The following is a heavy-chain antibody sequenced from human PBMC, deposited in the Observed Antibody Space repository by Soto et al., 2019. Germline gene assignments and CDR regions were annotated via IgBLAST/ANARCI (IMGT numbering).Heavy chain of an antibody. J-gene: IGHJ4*02. CDR3: ARNDYGGNLASYYFDY. CDR1: GGSISSYY. CDR2: IYYSGST. Sequence: SETLSLTCTVSGGSISSYYWSWIRQPPGKGLEWIGYIYYSGSTNYNPSLKSRVTISVDTSKNQFSLKLSSVTAADTAVYYCARNDYGGNLASYYFDYWGQGTLVTVSS. D-gene: IGHD4-17*01. V-gene: IGHV4-59*01.